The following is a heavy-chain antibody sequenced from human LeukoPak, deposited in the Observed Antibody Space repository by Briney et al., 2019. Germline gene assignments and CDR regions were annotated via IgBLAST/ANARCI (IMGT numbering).Heavy chain of an antibody. V-gene: IGHV3-21*01. CDR3: ARDSLVWGPGEAAFDI. CDR2: ISTSGSFL. J-gene: IGHJ3*02. D-gene: IGHD3-10*01. CDR1: GFTFYNYS. Sequence: GGSLRLSCAASGFTFYNYSMNWVRQAPGKGLEWVSSISTSGSFLYYADSVKGRFTISRDNAKNSLYLQMNSLRAEDTAVYYCARDSLVWGPGEAAFDIWGQGTTLTVSS.